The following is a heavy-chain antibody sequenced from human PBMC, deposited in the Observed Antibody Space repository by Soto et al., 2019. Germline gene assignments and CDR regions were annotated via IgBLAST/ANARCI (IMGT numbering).Heavy chain of an antibody. CDR2: IIPILGIA. CDR3: ARSLVVVPAATPVAHPIDY. V-gene: IGHV1-69*02. Sequence: SVKVSCKASGGTFSSYTISWVRQAPGQGLEWMGRIIPILGIANYAQKFQGRVTITADKSTSTAYMELSSLRSGDTAVYYCARSLVVVPAATPVAHPIDYWGQGTLVTVSS. J-gene: IGHJ4*02. D-gene: IGHD2-2*01. CDR1: GGTFSSYT.